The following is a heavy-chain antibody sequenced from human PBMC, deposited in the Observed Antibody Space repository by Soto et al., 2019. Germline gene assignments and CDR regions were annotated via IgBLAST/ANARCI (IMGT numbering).Heavy chain of an antibody. CDR2: IWYDGSKR. J-gene: IGHJ6*02. CDR3: ARIVDKAGMEV. CDR1: GFTFSTYG. V-gene: IGHV3-33*01. Sequence: QVQLVESGGGVVQPGRSLRLSCAASGFTFSTYGMHWVRQAPGKGLEWVAVIWYDGSKRYYADLVKGRFTISRDNSKNTLYLQMNRLRAEDTAVYYCARIVDKAGMEVWVQGTTVTVSS. D-gene: IGHD5-18*01.